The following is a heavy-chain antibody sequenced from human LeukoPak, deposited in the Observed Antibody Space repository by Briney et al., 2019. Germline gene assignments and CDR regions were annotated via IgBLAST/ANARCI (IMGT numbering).Heavy chain of an antibody. CDR2: IYYSGST. CDR1: GGSVSSGSYY. CDR3: ARVAGGYYGDHFDY. V-gene: IGHV4-61*01. D-gene: IGHD4-17*01. Sequence: PSETLSLTCTVSGGSVSSGSYYWSWIRQPPGKGLEWIGYIYYSGSTNYNPSLKSRVTISVDTSKNQFSLKLSSVTAADTAVYYCARVAGGYYGDHFDYWGQGTLVTVSS. J-gene: IGHJ4*02.